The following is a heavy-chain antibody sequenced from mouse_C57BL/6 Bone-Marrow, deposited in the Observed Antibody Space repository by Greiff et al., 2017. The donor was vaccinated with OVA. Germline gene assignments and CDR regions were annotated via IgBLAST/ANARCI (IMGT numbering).Heavy chain of an antibody. D-gene: IGHD2-4*01. CDR1: GYTFTSYG. CDR3: ARFYYDLDY. J-gene: IGHJ2*01. Sequence: VKLQESGAELARPGASVKLSCKASGYTFTSYGISWVKQRTGQGLEWIGEIYPRSGNTYYNEKFKGKATLTADKSSSTAYMQLSSLTSEDSAVYYCARFYYDLDYWGQGTTLTVSS. CDR2: IYPRSGNT. V-gene: IGHV1-81*01.